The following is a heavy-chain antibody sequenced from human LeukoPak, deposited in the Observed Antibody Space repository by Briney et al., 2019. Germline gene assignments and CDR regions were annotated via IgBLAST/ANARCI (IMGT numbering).Heavy chain of an antibody. Sequence: SETLSLTCTVSGGSISSYYWSWIRQPPGKGLEWIGYIYYSGSTNYNPSLKSRVTISVDTSKNQFSLKLSSVTAADTAVYYCAREKDSGWYGAFDYWGQGTLVTVSS. CDR1: GGSISSYY. J-gene: IGHJ4*02. D-gene: IGHD6-19*01. CDR2: IYYSGST. CDR3: AREKDSGWYGAFDY. V-gene: IGHV4-59*01.